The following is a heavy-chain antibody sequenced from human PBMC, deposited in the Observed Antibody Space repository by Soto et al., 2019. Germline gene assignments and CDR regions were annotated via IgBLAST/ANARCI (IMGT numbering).Heavy chain of an antibody. CDR3: ARGSKLLWFGESHFDY. D-gene: IGHD3-10*01. CDR2: ISAYNGNT. V-gene: IGHV1-18*01. Sequence: ASVKVSCKASGYTFTSYGISWVRQAPGQGLEWMGWISAYNGNTNYAQKLQGRVTMTTDTSTSTAYMELSRLRSDDTAVYYCARGSKLLWFGESHFDYWGQGTLVNVSS. J-gene: IGHJ4*02. CDR1: GYTFTSYG.